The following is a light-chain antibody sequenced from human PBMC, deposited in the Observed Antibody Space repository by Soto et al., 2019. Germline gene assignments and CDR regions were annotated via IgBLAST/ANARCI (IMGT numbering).Light chain of an antibody. V-gene: IGKV3D-15*01. CDR2: GAS. CDR3: QQRNSYPIT. J-gene: IGKJ5*01. Sequence: EIVMTQSPGTLSVSPGERVTLSCRASQNVLSYLAWYQQKPGQAPRLLIYGASSRATGIPDRFSGSGSGTDFTLTISRLEPEDFATYYCQQRNSYPITFGQGTRLEIK. CDR1: QNVLSY.